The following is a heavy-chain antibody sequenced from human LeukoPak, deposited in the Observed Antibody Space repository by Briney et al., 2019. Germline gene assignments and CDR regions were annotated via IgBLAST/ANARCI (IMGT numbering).Heavy chain of an antibody. D-gene: IGHD3-22*01. CDR3: ARDQGYYDSSGPIDY. CDR1: GFTFSDYY. CDR2: ISSSGSTI. V-gene: IGHV3-11*04. J-gene: IGHJ4*02. Sequence: GGSLRLSCAASGFTFSDYYMSWIRQAPGEGLEWVSYISSSGSTIYYADSVKGRFTISRDNAKNSLYLQMNSLRAEDTAVYYCARDQGYYDSSGPIDYWGQGTLVTVSS.